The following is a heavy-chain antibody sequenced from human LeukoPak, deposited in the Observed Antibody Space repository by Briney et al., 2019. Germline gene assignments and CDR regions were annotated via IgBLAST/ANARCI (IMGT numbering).Heavy chain of an antibody. D-gene: IGHD3-22*01. CDR3: AKDVSASEYYYDSSGYSDY. Sequence: GGSLRLSCAASGFTFSFYAMTWVRQAPGKGLEWVSAISGSGDSTYYAGSVKGRFTISRDNSKNTLYLQMNSLRAEDTAVYYCAKDVSASEYYYDSSGYSDYWGQGTLVTVSS. J-gene: IGHJ4*02. CDR1: GFTFSFYA. CDR2: ISGSGDST. V-gene: IGHV3-23*01.